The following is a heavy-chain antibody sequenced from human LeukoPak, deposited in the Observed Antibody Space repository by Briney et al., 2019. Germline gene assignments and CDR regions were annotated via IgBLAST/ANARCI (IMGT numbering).Heavy chain of an antibody. CDR2: IYHSGST. D-gene: IGHD2-15*01. CDR3: ASKGYCSGGSCYSGMIVDY. J-gene: IGHJ4*02. Sequence: PSETLSLTCTVSGGSISSYYWSWIRQPPGKGLEWIGSIYHSGSTYYNPSLKSRVTISVDTSKNQFSLKLSSVTAADTAVYYCASKGYCSGGSCYSGMIVDYWGQGTLVTVSS. V-gene: IGHV4-59*08. CDR1: GGSISSYY.